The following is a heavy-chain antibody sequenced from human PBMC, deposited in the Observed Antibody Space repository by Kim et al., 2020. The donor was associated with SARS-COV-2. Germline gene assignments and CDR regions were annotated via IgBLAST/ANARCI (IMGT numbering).Heavy chain of an antibody. J-gene: IGHJ6*03. CDR3: ARVSKWLLEIYYYYMDV. Sequence: GGSLRLSCAASGFTFSSYSMNWVRQAPGKGLEWVSSITTSSSYIYYADSVKGRFTISRDNAKNSLFLQMNSLRAEDTAVYYCARVSKWLLEIYYYYMDVWGKGTTVTVSS. CDR2: ITTSSSYI. CDR1: GFTFSSYS. V-gene: IGHV3-21*01. D-gene: IGHD3-22*01.